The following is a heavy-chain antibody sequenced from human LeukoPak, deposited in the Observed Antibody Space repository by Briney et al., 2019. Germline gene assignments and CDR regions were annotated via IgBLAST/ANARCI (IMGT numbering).Heavy chain of an antibody. Sequence: GASVKVSCRASGYIFTNYGISWVRQAPGQGLEWMGWINPDGGVTKSAQNFQGRVTMTRDKSINTVYMELSGLTSDDTALYYCARGPNHYYYMDFWGTGTTVSVSS. CDR3: ARGPNHYYYMDF. D-gene: IGHD2-8*01. J-gene: IGHJ6*03. V-gene: IGHV1-2*02. CDR1: GYIFTNYG. CDR2: INPDGGVT.